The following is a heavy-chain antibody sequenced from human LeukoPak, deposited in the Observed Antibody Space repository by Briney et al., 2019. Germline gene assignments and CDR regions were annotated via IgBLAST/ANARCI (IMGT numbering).Heavy chain of an antibody. Sequence: SVKVSCKASGGTFGSYAISWVRQAPGQGLEWMGGIIPIFGTANYAQKFQGRVTITADESTSTAYMELSSLRSEDTAVYYCARSNCSSTSCYNWFDPWGQGTLVTVSS. CDR1: GGTFGSYA. V-gene: IGHV1-69*13. CDR2: IIPIFGTA. D-gene: IGHD2-2*01. J-gene: IGHJ5*02. CDR3: ARSNCSSTSCYNWFDP.